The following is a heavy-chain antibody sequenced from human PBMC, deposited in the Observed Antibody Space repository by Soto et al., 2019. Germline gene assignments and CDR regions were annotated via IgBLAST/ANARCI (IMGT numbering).Heavy chain of an antibody. CDR2: FDPEDGET. CDR1: GYTLTELS. V-gene: IGHV1-24*01. J-gene: IGHJ6*02. Sequence: ASVKVSCKVSGYTLTELSMHWVRQAPGKGLEWMGGFDPEDGETIYAQKFQGRVTMTEHTSTDTAYMELSSLRSEDTAVYYCARDPSYYGMDVWGQGTTVTVS. CDR3: ARDPSYYGMDV.